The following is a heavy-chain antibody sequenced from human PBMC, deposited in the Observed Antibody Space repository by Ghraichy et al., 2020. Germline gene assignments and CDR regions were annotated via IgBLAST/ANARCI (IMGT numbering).Heavy chain of an antibody. CDR1: GFSLATSGVG. CDR3: VNRHGDPGSGWSEGSFDI. Sequence: SGPTLVKPTQTLTLTCTFSGFSLATSGVGLGWIRQPPGKALEWLAFIYWDDDKRYGPSLKSRLTITKDTSNNQVVLTMTNMDPVDTGTYYCVNRHGDPGSGWSEGSFDIWGPGTMVTVSS. D-gene: IGHD6-13*01. CDR2: IYWDDDK. V-gene: IGHV2-5*05. J-gene: IGHJ3*02.